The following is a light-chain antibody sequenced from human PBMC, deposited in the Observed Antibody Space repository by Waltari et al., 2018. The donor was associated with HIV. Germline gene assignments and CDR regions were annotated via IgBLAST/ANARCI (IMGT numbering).Light chain of an antibody. J-gene: IGLJ1*01. CDR3: GTWDTSLSAWI. CDR1: CSHFATTY. CDR2: HNH. Sequence: QSVLTQPPSVSATPGQKVPISCSGSCSHFATTYFSSYQHFPNTVPKVLIYHNHKRSSGIPDRFSGSKSGTSATLDISGLQTGDEAHYYCGTWDTSLSAWIFGTGTKVTVL. V-gene: IGLV1-51*01.